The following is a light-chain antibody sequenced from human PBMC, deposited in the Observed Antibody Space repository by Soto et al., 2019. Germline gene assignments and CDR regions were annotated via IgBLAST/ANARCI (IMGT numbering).Light chain of an antibody. Sequence: DIQMTQSPSSLSASVGDRVTITCRASQSIATYLNWYQQKPGKAPKLLIYDVSTLQSGVPSRFSGSGSGTDFTLTISSLQPDDFATYYCQQSYSTPRTFGLGTKV. CDR2: DVS. CDR3: QQSYSTPRT. J-gene: IGKJ1*01. V-gene: IGKV1-39*01. CDR1: QSIATY.